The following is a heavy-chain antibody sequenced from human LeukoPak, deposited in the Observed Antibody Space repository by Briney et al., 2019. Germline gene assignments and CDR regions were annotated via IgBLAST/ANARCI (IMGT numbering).Heavy chain of an antibody. J-gene: IGHJ4*02. Sequence: ASVKVSCKASGYTFTSYGISWVRQAPGQGLEWMAWISPYNGNTNYAQKFQGRVTMTTDTSTSTAYMELRSLRSDDTAVYYCAKDDGLPRSYGIDYWGQGTLVTVSS. V-gene: IGHV1-18*01. CDR2: ISPYNGNT. CDR3: AKDDGLPRSYGIDY. CDR1: GYTFTSYG. D-gene: IGHD1-26*01.